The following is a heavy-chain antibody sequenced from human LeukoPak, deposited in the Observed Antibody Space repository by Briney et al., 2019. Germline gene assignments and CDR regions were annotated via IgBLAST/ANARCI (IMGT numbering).Heavy chain of an antibody. CDR2: ISSSSSTI. D-gene: IGHD1-14*01. V-gene: IGHV3-48*04. Sequence: TGGSLRLSCAASGFTFSRYSMNWVRQAPGKGLEWVSHISSSSSTIYYADSVKGRFTISRDNAKNSLYLQMNSLRAEDTAVYYCAREIRWYFLDMDVWGKGTTVTVAS. CDR1: GFTFSRYS. CDR3: AREIRWYFLDMDV. J-gene: IGHJ6*03.